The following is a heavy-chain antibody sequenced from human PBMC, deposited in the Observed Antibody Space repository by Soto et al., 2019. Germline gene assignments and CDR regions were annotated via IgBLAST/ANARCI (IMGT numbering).Heavy chain of an antibody. CDR1: GGTFSSYT. Sequence: GASVKVSCKASGGTFSSYTISWVRQAPGQGLEWMGRIIPILGIANYAQKFQGRVTITADKSTSTAYMELSSLRSEDTAVYYCARDAVGSLIVVAPQSRAFAICGQGTMVTGSS. CDR3: ARDAVGSLIVVAPQSRAFAI. CDR2: IIPILGIA. J-gene: IGHJ3*02. V-gene: IGHV1-69*04. D-gene: IGHD3-22*01.